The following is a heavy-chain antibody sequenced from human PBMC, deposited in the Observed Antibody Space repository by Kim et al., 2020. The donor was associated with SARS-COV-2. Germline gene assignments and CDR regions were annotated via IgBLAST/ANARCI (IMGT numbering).Heavy chain of an antibody. J-gene: IGHJ5*02. CDR3: ASGNSYMWES. CDR2: IHHSGST. CDR1: GGSISSDNW. V-gene: IGHV4-4*02. D-gene: IGHD3-10*01. Sequence: SETLSLTCAVSGGSISSDNWWSWVRQSPGKGLEWIAEIHHSGSTNYSPSFKSRVTISVDKSKTQFSLMLNSVTAADTAVYYCASGNSYMWESWGQGTLVTVSS.